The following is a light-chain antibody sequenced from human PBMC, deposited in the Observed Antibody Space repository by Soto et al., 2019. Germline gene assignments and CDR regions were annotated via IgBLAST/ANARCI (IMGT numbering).Light chain of an antibody. Sequence: EIVMTQTPLSSPVTLGQPASISCRSSQSLVHSNGHTYLSWLHQRPGQPPRLLIYEVSNRFSGVPDRFSGSGAGTDFTLRISRVEPEDVGVYYCMQATQSPTFGPGTKVDIK. J-gene: IGKJ3*01. CDR1: QSLVHSNGHTY. CDR2: EVS. V-gene: IGKV2-24*01. CDR3: MQATQSPT.